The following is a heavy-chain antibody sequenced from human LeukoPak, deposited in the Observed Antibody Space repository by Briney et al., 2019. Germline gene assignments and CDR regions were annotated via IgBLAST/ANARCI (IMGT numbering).Heavy chain of an antibody. V-gene: IGHV1-2*02. D-gene: IGHD1-26*01. CDR3: ARGSIVGATFDYFDY. J-gene: IGHJ4*02. CDR2: IDPNSGGT. Sequence: GASVKVSCKASGYTFTGYYMHWVRQAPGQGLEWMGWIDPNSGGTNYAQQFQGRVTMTRDTSISTAYMDLSRLRSDDTAVYYCARGSIVGATFDYFDYWGQGTLVTVSS. CDR1: GYTFTGYY.